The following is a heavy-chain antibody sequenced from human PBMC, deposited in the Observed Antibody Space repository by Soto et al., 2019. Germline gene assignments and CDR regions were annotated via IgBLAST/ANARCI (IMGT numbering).Heavy chain of an antibody. D-gene: IGHD6-6*01. CDR1: GGTFSSYA. CDR2: IIPIFGTA. CDR3: ASREGIAARPGH. J-gene: IGHJ4*02. Sequence: SVKVSCKASGGTFSSYAISWVRQAPGQGLEWMGGIIPIFGTANYAQKFQGRVTITADESTSTAYMELSSLRSEDTAVYYCASREGIAARPGHWGQGTLVTVSS. V-gene: IGHV1-69*13.